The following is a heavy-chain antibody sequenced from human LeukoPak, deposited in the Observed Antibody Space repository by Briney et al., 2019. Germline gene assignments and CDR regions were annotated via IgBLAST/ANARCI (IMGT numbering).Heavy chain of an antibody. V-gene: IGHV1-58*02. CDR3: ATPSTRQYYYGMDV. CDR1: GFTFTSSA. D-gene: IGHD1-1*01. Sequence: GASVKVSCKASGFTFTSSAMQWVRQVRGQRLEWIGWIVVGSGNTNYAQKFQERVTITRDMSTSTAYMELSSLRSEDTAVYYCATPSTRQYYYGMDVWGQGTTVTVSS. J-gene: IGHJ6*02. CDR2: IVVGSGNT.